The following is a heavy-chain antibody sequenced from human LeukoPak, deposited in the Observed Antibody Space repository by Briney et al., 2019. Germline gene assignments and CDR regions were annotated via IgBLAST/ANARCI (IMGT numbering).Heavy chain of an antibody. D-gene: IGHD3-10*01. CDR1: GGTFSSYA. CDR2: IIPIFGTA. Sequence: ASVKVSCKASGGTFSSYAISWVRQAPGQGLEWMGGIIPIFGTANYAQKFQGRVTITADESTSTAYMELSSLRSEDTAVYYCARDVAPQYYYGSGPLDYWGQGTLVTVSS. V-gene: IGHV1-69*13. CDR3: ARDVAPQYYYGSGPLDY. J-gene: IGHJ4*02.